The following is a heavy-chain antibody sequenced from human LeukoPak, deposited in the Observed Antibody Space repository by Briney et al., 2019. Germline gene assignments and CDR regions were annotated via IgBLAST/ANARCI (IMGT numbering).Heavy chain of an antibody. J-gene: IGHJ6*02. V-gene: IGHV4-34*01. Sequence: TSETLSLTCAVYGGSFSGYYWSWIRQPPGKGLEWIGEINHSGSTNYNPSLKSRVTISVDTSKNQFSLKLSSVTAADTAVYYCARGGGPLNRIYYYGMDVWGQGTTVTVSS. CDR1: GGSFSGYY. CDR2: INHSGST. CDR3: ARGGGPLNRIYYYGMDV.